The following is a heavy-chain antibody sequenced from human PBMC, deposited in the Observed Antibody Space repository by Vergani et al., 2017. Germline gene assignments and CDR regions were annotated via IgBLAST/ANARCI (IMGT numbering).Heavy chain of an antibody. CDR3: AKATTSIWAKWELLRGVEYYFDY. Sequence: EVQLVESGGGLVQPGRSLRLSCAASGFTFDDYAMHWVRQAPGKGLEWVSGISWNSGSIGYADSVKGRFTISRDNAKNSLYLQMNSLRAEDTALYYCAKATTSIWAKWELLRGVEYYFDYWGQGTLVTVSS. V-gene: IGHV3-9*01. D-gene: IGHD1-26*01. J-gene: IGHJ4*02. CDR1: GFTFDDYA. CDR2: ISWNSGSI.